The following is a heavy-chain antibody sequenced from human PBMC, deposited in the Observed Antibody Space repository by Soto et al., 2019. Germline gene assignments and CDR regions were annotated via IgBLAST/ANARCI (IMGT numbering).Heavy chain of an antibody. D-gene: IGHD6-19*01. Sequence: QVQLVESGGGVVQPGRSLRLSCAASGFTFSSYGMHWVRQAPGKGLEWVAVISYDGSNKYYEDSVKGRFTISRDNSKNTLYLHMNRLRAEDTAVYYCAKGFREGGLGHYGLDVWCQGTTVTVSS. CDR1: GFTFSSYG. J-gene: IGHJ6*02. V-gene: IGHV3-30*18. CDR3: AKGFREGGLGHYGLDV. CDR2: ISYDGSNK.